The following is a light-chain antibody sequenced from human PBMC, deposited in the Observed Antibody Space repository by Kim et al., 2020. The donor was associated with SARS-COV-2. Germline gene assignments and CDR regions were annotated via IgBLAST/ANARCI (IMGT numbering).Light chain of an antibody. CDR2: QDT. V-gene: IGLV3-1*01. CDR1: KLGDKY. J-gene: IGLJ2*01. CDR3: QAWDSRQVV. Sequence: SYELTQPPSVSVSPGQTASITCSGDKLGDKYACWYQQKPGQSPVLVIYQDTKRPSGIPERFSGSNSGNTATLTISGTQAMDEADYYCQAWDSRQVVSGGG.